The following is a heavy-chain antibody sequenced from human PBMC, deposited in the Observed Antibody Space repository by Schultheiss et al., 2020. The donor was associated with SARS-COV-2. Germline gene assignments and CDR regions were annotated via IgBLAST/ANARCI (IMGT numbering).Heavy chain of an antibody. D-gene: IGHD1-7*01. V-gene: IGHV3-30-3*01. J-gene: IGHJ1*01. CDR1: GFTFSSYA. Sequence: GGSLRLSCAASGFTFSSYAMHWVRQAPGKGLEWVAVISYDGSNKYYADSVKGRFTISRDNSKNTLYLQMNSLRAEDTAVYYCARDGPPAAWNSEYFQYWGQGTLVTVSS. CDR2: ISYDGSNK. CDR3: ARDGPPAAWNSEYFQY.